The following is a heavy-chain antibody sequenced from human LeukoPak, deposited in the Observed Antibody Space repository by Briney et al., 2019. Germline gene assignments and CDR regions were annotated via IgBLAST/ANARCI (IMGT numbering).Heavy chain of an antibody. CDR3: AREGAAAGTYYYYVMDV. J-gene: IGHJ6*02. D-gene: IGHD6-13*01. Sequence: VKGRFTISRDNAKNSLYLQMNSLRAEDTAVYYCAREGAAAGTYYYYVMDVWGQGTTVTVSS. V-gene: IGHV3-48*03.